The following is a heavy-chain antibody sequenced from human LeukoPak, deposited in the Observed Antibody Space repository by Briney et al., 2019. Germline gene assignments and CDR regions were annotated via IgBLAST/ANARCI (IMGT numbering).Heavy chain of an antibody. Sequence: SYTVSLPRTLSLGSLRRSTYYWGWLRPPPAKGLEWVGRITYIESTHHNPPLKSRHTISVDTPKHQFSLHQLSVSAPHTAVYFCARDLDYYDSTWFHPGGEGT. CDR1: LGSLRRSTYY. V-gene: IGHV4-39*07. D-gene: IGHD3-22*01. J-gene: IGHJ5*02. CDR3: ARDLDYYDSTWFHP. CDR2: ITYIEST.